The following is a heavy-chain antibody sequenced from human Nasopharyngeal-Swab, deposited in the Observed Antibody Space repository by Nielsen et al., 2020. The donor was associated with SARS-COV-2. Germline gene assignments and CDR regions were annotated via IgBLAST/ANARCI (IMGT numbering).Heavy chain of an antibody. CDR1: GYTLTELS. J-gene: IGHJ4*02. CDR2: FDPEDGET. V-gene: IGHV1-24*01. CDR3: ARARGGYCSGGSCYFDY. D-gene: IGHD2-15*01. Sequence: ASVKVSCKVSGYTLTELSMHWVRQAPGKGLEWMGGFDPEDGETIYAQKFQGRVTMTEDTSTDTAHMELSSLRSEDTAVYYCARARGGYCSGGSCYFDYWGQGTLVTVSS.